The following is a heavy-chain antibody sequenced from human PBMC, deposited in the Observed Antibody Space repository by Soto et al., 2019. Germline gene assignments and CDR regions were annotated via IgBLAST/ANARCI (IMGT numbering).Heavy chain of an antibody. Sequence: LRLSCAVSGFIVSSKYMTWVRQAPGKGLEWVSVIYTGGSTHYADSARGRFTISRDSSKNTLYLQMNSLRAEDAAVYYCTTYTGYGMDVWGQGTTVTVSS. CDR1: GFIVSSKY. V-gene: IGHV3-53*01. CDR3: TTYTGYGMDV. CDR2: IYTGGST. D-gene: IGHD3-16*01. J-gene: IGHJ6*02.